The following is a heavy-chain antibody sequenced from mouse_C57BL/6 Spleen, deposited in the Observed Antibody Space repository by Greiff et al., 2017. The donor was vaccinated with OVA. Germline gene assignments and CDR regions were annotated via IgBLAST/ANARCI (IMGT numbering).Heavy chain of an antibody. CDR3: ARDPIYYYGSSYEGHYAMDY. D-gene: IGHD1-1*01. J-gene: IGHJ4*01. CDR2: INPSSGYT. CDR1: GYTFTSYW. V-gene: IGHV1-7*01. Sequence: VQLQQSGAELAKPGASVKLSCKASGYTFTSYWMHWVKQRPGQGLEWIGYINPSSGYTKYNQKFKDMATLTADKSSSTAYMQLSSLTYEDSAVYYCARDPIYYYGSSYEGHYAMDYWGQGTSVTVSS.